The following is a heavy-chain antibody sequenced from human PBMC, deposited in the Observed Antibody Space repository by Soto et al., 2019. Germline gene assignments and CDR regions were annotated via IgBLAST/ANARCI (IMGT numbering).Heavy chain of an antibody. J-gene: IGHJ4*02. Sequence: SETLSLTCSVSGGSVSSGSFHWSWIRQPPGKGLQFIGSIFYNGTANYSPSLKNRVSISIDTSQSQFFLQLISVAAADTAVYYCARIGGWYDIDFWGQGSLVTVSS. CDR1: GGSVSSGSFH. CDR2: IFYNGTA. V-gene: IGHV4-61*01. CDR3: ARIGGWYDIDF. D-gene: IGHD6-19*01.